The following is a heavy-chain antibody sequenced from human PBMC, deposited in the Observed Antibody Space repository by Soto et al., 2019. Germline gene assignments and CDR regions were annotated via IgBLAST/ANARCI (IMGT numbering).Heavy chain of an antibody. J-gene: IGHJ4*02. Sequence: SETLSLTCSVSGGSVSSGSFHWSWIRQPPGKGLQFIGSIFYNGTANYSPSLKNRVSISIDTSQSQFFLQLISVAAADTAVYYCARIGGWYDIDFWGQGSLVTVSS. CDR1: GGSVSSGSFH. CDR2: IFYNGTA. V-gene: IGHV4-61*01. CDR3: ARIGGWYDIDF. D-gene: IGHD6-19*01.